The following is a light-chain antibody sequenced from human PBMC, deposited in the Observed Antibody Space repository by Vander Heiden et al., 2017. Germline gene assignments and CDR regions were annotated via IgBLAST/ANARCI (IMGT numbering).Light chain of an antibody. CDR3: QQYGSSPTWT. CDR1: QSVSSSY. Sequence: EIVLTQSPGTLSLSPGERPTLSCRASQSVSSSYLAWYQQKPGQAPRRLIYGASSRATGIPDRFSGSGSGTDFTLTISRLEPEDFAVYYCQQYGSSPTWTFGQGTKVEIK. CDR2: GAS. V-gene: IGKV3-20*01. J-gene: IGKJ1*01.